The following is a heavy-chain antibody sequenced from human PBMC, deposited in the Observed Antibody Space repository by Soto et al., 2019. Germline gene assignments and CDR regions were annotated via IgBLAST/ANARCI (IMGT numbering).Heavy chain of an antibody. CDR3: VRKEYYYDTSNAGWFDP. J-gene: IGHJ5*02. D-gene: IGHD3-22*01. CDR1: GFTFSTYW. V-gene: IGHV3-7*05. Sequence: EVQLVESGGGWVQPGGSLRLSCAASGFTFSTYWMSWVRQAPGKGLEWVATINQDGSEKYYVDSVKGRFSISRDNAKNSLYLQMNSLSAEDTAMYYCVRKEYYYDTSNAGWFDPWGQGTLVTVSS. CDR2: INQDGSEK.